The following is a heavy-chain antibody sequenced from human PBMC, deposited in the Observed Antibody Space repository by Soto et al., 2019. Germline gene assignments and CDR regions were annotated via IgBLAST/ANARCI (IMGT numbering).Heavy chain of an antibody. CDR1: GGSISSGGYY. D-gene: IGHD3-3*01. Sequence: SETLSLTCTVSGGSISSGGYYWSWIRQHPGKGLEWIGYIYYSGSTYYNPSLKSRVTISVDTSKNQFSLKLSSVTAADTAVYYCARAASDYDFSSGPSFDYWGQGTLVTVSS. CDR3: ARAASDYDFSSGPSFDY. J-gene: IGHJ4*02. CDR2: IYYSGST. V-gene: IGHV4-31*03.